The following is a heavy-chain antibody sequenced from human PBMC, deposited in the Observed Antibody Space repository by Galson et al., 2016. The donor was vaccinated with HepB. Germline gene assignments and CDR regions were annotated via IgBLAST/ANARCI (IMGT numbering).Heavy chain of an antibody. CDR1: GFTFSSYY. CDR2: INQDGREK. CDR3: ASGYYYDSSGYYSDF. J-gene: IGHJ4*02. V-gene: IGHV3-7*01. D-gene: IGHD3-22*01. Sequence: SLRLSCAGSGFTFSSYYMNWVRQAPGKGLEWVANINQDGREKNYVDSVKGRFAISRDNSRNTLSLQMNSLRAEDTAVYYCASGYYYDSSGYYSDFWGQGTLVTVSS.